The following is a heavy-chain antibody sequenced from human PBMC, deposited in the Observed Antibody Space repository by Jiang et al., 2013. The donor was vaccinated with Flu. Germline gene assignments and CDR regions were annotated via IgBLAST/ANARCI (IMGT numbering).Heavy chain of an antibody. Sequence: VQLVESGGGVVQPGRSLRLSCAASGFTFSSYAMHWVRQAPGKGLEWVAVISYDGSNKYYADSVKGRFTISRDNSKNTLYLQMNSLRAEDTAVYYCARTLFSSPRLDDAFDIWGQGTMVTVSS. D-gene: IGHD6-13*01. J-gene: IGHJ3*02. CDR2: ISYDGSNK. V-gene: IGHV3-30-3*01. CDR3: ARTLFSSPRLDDAFDI. CDR1: GFTFSSYA.